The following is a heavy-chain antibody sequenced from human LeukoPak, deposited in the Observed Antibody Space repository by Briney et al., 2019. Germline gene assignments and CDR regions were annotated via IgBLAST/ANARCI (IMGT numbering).Heavy chain of an antibody. Sequence: PSVKVSCKASGGTLSSYAISWVRQAPGQGLEWMGGIIPIFGTANYAQKFQGRVTITADESTSTAYMELSSLRSEDTAVYYCARANQGGYASTFDYWGQGTLVTVSS. CDR3: ARANQGGYASTFDY. CDR1: GGTLSSYA. V-gene: IGHV1-69*13. J-gene: IGHJ4*02. D-gene: IGHD5-12*01. CDR2: IIPIFGTA.